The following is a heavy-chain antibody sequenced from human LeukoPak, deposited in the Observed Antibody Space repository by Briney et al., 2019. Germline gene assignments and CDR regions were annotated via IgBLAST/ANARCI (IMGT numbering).Heavy chain of an antibody. Sequence: HPGGSLRPSCAASGFIFSNYGMNWVRQAPGKGLEWVAAISASGSATSYADSVRGRFTISRDNSKSTTYLQMNSLRAEDTAVFYCAKDLYLRDFWSGYLDYWGQGIPVTVSS. V-gene: IGHV3-23*01. CDR1: GFIFSNYG. D-gene: IGHD3-3*01. CDR2: ISASGSAT. CDR3: AKDLYLRDFWSGYLDY. J-gene: IGHJ4*02.